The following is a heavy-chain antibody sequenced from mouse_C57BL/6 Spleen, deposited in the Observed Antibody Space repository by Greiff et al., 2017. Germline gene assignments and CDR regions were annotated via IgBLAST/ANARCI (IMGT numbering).Heavy chain of an antibody. J-gene: IGHJ3*01. CDR3: ARNDGYYDWFAY. CDR2: IWSGGST. D-gene: IGHD2-3*01. Sequence: VQVVESGPGLVQPSQSLPITCTVSGFSLTSYGVHWVRQSPGKGLEWLGVIWSGGSTDYNAAFISRLSISKDNSKSQVFFKMNSLQADDTAIYYCARNDGYYDWFAYWGQGTLVTVSA. V-gene: IGHV2-2*01. CDR1: GFSLTSYG.